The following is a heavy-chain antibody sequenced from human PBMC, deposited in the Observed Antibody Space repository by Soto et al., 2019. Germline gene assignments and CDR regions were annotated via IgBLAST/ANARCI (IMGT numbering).Heavy chain of an antibody. D-gene: IGHD6-19*01. CDR2: IFWDDDK. CDR3: AHRRVVVAGPLNWFDP. V-gene: IGHV2-5*02. CDR1: GFSLSTSGEG. Sequence: QITLKEAGPTLVKPTQTLTLTCTFSGFSLSTSGEGVGWIRQPPGKALEWLALIFWDDDKRYSPFLKSRLTITKDTSKNKVVLTMTNMDPVDTATYYCAHRRVVVAGPLNWFDPWGQGTLVTVSS. J-gene: IGHJ5*02.